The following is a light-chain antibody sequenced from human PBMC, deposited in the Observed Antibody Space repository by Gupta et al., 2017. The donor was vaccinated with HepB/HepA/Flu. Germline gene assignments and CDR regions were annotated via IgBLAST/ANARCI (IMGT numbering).Light chain of an antibody. Sequence: QSALTQPASVSGSLGQSNTISCTGTSSDIGAYNHVSWYQQHPGKAHKLMIYDVINRPSGVPNRFSGSKSGNTASLTISGLQAEDEADYYCSSLTTKNTLLFGGGTKLTVL. CDR2: DVI. CDR3: SSLTTKNTLL. V-gene: IGLV2-14*03. J-gene: IGLJ2*01. CDR1: SSDIGAYNH.